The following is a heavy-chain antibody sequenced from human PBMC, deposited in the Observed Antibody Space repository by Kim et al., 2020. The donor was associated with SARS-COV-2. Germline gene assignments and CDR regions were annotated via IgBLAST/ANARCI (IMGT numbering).Heavy chain of an antibody. J-gene: IGHJ4*02. V-gene: IGHV1-18*04. Sequence: ASVKVSCKASGYTFTSYGISWVRQAPGQGLEWMGWISAYNGNTNYAQKLQGRVTMTTDTSTSTAYMELRSLRSDDTAVYYCARDLPHRLSGARGGFDYWGQGTLVTVSS. CDR3: ARDLPHRLSGARGGFDY. CDR1: GYTFTSYG. CDR2: ISAYNGNT. D-gene: IGHD3-16*01.